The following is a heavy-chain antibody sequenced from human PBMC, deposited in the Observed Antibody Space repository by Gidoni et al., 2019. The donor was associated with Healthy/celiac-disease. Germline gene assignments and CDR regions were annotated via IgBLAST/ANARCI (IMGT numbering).Heavy chain of an antibody. J-gene: IGHJ4*02. CDR2: LYDSGST. V-gene: IGHV4-31*03. Sequence: QVPLQASGPGLVKPSHTLSLTCTFPAGPIRCGCYYWSWVRQHPGKGLEWIGYLYDSGSTYYNPSLKSRVTRSVDTSKNQFSLKLSSVTAADTAVYYCARGQGSGSYYARRFDYWGQGTLVTVSS. CDR1: AGPIRCGCYY. CDR3: ARGQGSGSYYARRFDY. D-gene: IGHD1-26*01.